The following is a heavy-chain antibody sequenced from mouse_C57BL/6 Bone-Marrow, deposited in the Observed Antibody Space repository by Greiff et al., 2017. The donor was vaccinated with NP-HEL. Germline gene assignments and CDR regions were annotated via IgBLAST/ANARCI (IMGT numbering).Heavy chain of an antibody. J-gene: IGHJ2*01. CDR3: ARFVGYDGGPFDY. D-gene: IGHD2-2*01. V-gene: IGHV1-18*01. Sequence: EVQLQESGPELVKPGASVKIPCKASGYTFTDYNMDWVKQSHGKSLEWIGDINPNNGGTIYNQKFKGKATLTVDKSSSTAYMERRSLTSEDTAVYYCARFVGYDGGPFDYWGQGTTLTVSS. CDR2: INPNNGGT. CDR1: GYTFTDYN.